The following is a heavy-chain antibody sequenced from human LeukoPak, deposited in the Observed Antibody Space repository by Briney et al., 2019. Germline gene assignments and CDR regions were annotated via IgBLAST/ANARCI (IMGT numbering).Heavy chain of an antibody. D-gene: IGHD3-10*01. J-gene: IGHJ1*01. CDR3: ARQFYGSGSFSEYFQH. Sequence: GASLKVSCKASGYSFTNYGFTWVRQAPGQGLEWMGWINANNGNTNYAQRLQGRVTMTIDTSTNTAYMELRSLRSEDTAVYYCARQFYGSGSFSEYFQHWGQGTLVTVSS. CDR1: GYSFTNYG. CDR2: INANNGNT. V-gene: IGHV1-18*01.